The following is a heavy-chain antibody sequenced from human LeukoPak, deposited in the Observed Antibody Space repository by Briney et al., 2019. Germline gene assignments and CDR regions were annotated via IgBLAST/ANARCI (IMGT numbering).Heavy chain of an antibody. CDR2: ISSSGSTI. Sequence: GGSLRLSCAAAGFTFSSYEINWVRQAPRKGLEWVSYISSSGSTIYYADSVKGRFTISRDNAKNSLYLQMNSLRAEDTAVYYCAKYNSLGYWGQGTLVTVSS. CDR1: GFTFSSYE. CDR3: AKYNSLGY. D-gene: IGHD6-19*01. V-gene: IGHV3-48*03. J-gene: IGHJ4*02.